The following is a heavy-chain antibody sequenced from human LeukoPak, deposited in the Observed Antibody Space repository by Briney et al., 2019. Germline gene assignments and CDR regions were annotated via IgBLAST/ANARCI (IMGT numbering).Heavy chain of an antibody. V-gene: IGHV4-4*02. D-gene: IGHD3-9*01. Sequence: SPSETLSLTCAVSGGSISSSNWWSWVRQPPGKGLEWIGEIYHSGSTNYNPSLKSRVTISVDKSKNQFSLKLSSVTAADTAVYYCARLYILTGSYSWDYWGQGSLVTVSS. J-gene: IGHJ4*02. CDR2: IYHSGST. CDR1: GGSISSSNW. CDR3: ARLYILTGSYSWDY.